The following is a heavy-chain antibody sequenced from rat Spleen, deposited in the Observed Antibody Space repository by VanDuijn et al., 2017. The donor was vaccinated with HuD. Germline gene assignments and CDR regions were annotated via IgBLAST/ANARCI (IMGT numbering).Heavy chain of an antibody. D-gene: IGHD1-12*03. CDR1: GFSLTSYN. J-gene: IGHJ2*01. V-gene: IGHV2-30*01. CDR3: ARDGSFDY. CDR2: MWTGGNT. Sequence: VKLKEAGPGLVQTSQTLSLTCTVSGFSLTSYNVHWLRQSTGKGLEWMGVMWTGGNTASTSLLKSRLTISRDTSKSQVFLKMNSLQTEDTATYYCARDGSFDYWGQGVMVTVSS.